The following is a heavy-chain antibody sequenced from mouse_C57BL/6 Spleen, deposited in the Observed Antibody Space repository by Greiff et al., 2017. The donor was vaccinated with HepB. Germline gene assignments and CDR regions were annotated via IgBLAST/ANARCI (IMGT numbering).Heavy chain of an antibody. V-gene: IGHV1-19*01. CDR3: ARPGLGYWYFDV. J-gene: IGHJ1*03. CDR2: INPYNGGT. Sequence: EVQLQQSGPVLVKPGASVKMSCKASGYTFTDYYMNWVKQSHGKSLEWIGVINPYNGGTSYNQKFKSKATLTVDKSSSTAYMELNSLTSEDSAVYYCARPGLGYWYFDVWGTGTTVTVSS. CDR1: GYTFTDYY. D-gene: IGHD2-4*01.